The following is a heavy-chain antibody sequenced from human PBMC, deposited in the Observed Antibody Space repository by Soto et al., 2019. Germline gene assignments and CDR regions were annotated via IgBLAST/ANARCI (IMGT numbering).Heavy chain of an antibody. J-gene: IGHJ6*02. D-gene: IGHD5-18*01. CDR2: ISGSGGST. CDR3: AKVSVSDTAMVKYYYYYGMDV. V-gene: IGHV3-23*01. Sequence: PGGSLRLSCAASGFTFSSYAMSWVRQAPGKGLEWVSAISGSGGSTYYADSVKGRFTISRDNSKNTLYLQMNSLRAEDTAVYYCAKVSVSDTAMVKYYYYYGMDVWGQGTTVTVSS. CDR1: GFTFSSYA.